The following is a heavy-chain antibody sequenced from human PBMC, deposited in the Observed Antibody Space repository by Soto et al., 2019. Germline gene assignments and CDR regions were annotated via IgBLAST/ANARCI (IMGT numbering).Heavy chain of an antibody. Sequence: SQTLSLTCAISGDSVSSNSAAWNWIRQSPSRGLEWLGRTYYRSKWYNDYAVSVKSRITINPDTSKNQFSLQLNSVTPEDTAVYYCVRNFRLVYSSGWYNAFDIWGQGTMVTVSS. J-gene: IGHJ3*02. CDR1: GDSVSSNSAA. V-gene: IGHV6-1*01. CDR2: TYYRSKWYN. D-gene: IGHD6-19*01. CDR3: VRNFRLVYSSGWYNAFDI.